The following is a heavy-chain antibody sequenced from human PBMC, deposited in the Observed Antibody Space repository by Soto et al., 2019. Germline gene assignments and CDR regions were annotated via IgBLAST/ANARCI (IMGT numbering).Heavy chain of an antibody. CDR3: ARDLAKGGGSAGFDY. CDR1: GYTFTVYY. V-gene: IGHV1-2*02. CDR2: INPKSDGT. D-gene: IGHD1-26*01. J-gene: IGHJ4*02. Sequence: QVQLVQSGAEVKKPGASVNVSCKASGYTFTVYYMHWVRQAPGQGLEWMGWINPKSDGTMYPQKFQGRVTMTWDTSISTAYMALTRLRSDDTAVYYCARDLAKGGGSAGFDYWGQGTLVTVSS.